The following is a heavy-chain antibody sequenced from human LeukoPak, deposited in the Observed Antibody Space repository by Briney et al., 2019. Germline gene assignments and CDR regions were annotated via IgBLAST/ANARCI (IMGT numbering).Heavy chain of an antibody. D-gene: IGHD3-3*01. Sequence: GGSLRLSCAASGFIFTNYFMSWVRQAPGKGLEWVASIKHDGSEKYYVDSVRGRFTISRDNTMNSQYLQMSSLRAEDTAVYYCATDRGWRTSGYYLYYFEYWGQGTLVTFSS. CDR1: GFIFTNYF. J-gene: IGHJ4*02. CDR2: IKHDGSEK. V-gene: IGHV3-7*01. CDR3: ATDRGWRTSGYYLYYFEY.